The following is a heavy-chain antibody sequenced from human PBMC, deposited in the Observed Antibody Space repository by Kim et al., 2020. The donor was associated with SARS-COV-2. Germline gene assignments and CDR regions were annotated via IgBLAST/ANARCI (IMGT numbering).Heavy chain of an antibody. CDR2: INAGNGNT. D-gene: IGHD3-22*01. J-gene: IGHJ6*02. V-gene: IGHV1-3*01. Sequence: ASVKVSCKASGYTFTSYAMHWVRQAPGQRLEWMGWINAGNGNTKYSQKFQGRVTITRDTSASTAYMELSSLRSEDTAVYYCARDLVPYYYDSSVRPIGGKYYYYGMDVWGQGTTVTVSS. CDR3: ARDLVPYYYDSSVRPIGGKYYYYGMDV. CDR1: GYTFTSYA.